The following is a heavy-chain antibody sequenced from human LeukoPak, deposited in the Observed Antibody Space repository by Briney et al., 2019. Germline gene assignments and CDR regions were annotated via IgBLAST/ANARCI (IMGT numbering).Heavy chain of an antibody. CDR1: GGSISSSSYY. CDR3: ARAVLSYFYGSGSTPGFDY. D-gene: IGHD3-10*01. Sequence: PSETLSLTCTVSGGSISSSSYYWGWIRQPPGKGLEWIGYIYHSGSTNCNPSLKSRVTISVDTSKSQFSLKLSSVTAADTAVYYCARAVLSYFYGSGSTPGFDYWGQGTLVTVSS. V-gene: IGHV4-61*05. J-gene: IGHJ4*02. CDR2: IYHSGST.